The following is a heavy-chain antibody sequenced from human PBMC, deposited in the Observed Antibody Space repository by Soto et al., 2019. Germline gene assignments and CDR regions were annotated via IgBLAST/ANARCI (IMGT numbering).Heavy chain of an antibody. CDR1: GGSISSGDYY. D-gene: IGHD3-22*01. J-gene: IGHJ6*02. CDR3: AGGDYYHSSGYYFYYYTMDV. CDR2: IYHRGNT. V-gene: IGHV4-30-4*08. Sequence: SETLSLTCTVSGGSISSGDYYWNWIRQHPGKGLEWIGYIYHRGNTNYNPSLKNRVTISVETSKSQFSLKLSSVTAADTAVYYCAGGDYYHSSGYYFYYYTMDVWGQGTTVTVSS.